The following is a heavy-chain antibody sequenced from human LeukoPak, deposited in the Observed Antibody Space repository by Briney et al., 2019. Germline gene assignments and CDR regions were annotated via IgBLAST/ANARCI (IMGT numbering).Heavy chain of an antibody. V-gene: IGHV4-34*01. CDR1: GGSFSGYY. CDR2: INHSGST. CDR3: ARKGHSGYYYNYYYYMDV. J-gene: IGHJ6*03. D-gene: IGHD3-22*01. Sequence: PSETLSLTCAVYGGSFSGYYWSWIRQPPGKGLEWIGEINHSGSTNYNPSLKSRVTISVDTSKNQFSLKLSSVTAADTAVYYCARKGHSGYYYNYYYYMDVWGKGTTVTISS.